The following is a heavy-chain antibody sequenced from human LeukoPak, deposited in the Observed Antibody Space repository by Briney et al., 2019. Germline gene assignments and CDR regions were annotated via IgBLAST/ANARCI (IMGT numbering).Heavy chain of an antibody. J-gene: IGHJ6*04. CDR1: GFTFSSYA. CDR3: AKITYYYDSSTGMDV. CDR2: ISGSGGST. Sequence: GGSLRLSCAASGFTFSSYAMSRVRQAPGKGLEWVSAISGSGGSTYYADSVKGRFTISRDNSKNTLYLQMNSLRAEDTAVYYCAKITYYYDSSTGMDVWGKGTTVTVSS. V-gene: IGHV3-23*01. D-gene: IGHD3-22*01.